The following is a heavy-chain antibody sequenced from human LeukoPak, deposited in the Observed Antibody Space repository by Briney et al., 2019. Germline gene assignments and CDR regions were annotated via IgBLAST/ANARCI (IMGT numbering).Heavy chain of an antibody. D-gene: IGHD4-17*01. V-gene: IGHV3-30*02. CDR3: GKSPSTVTPIDY. Sequence: GGSLRLSCAASGFTFSSYGMHWVRQAPGKGLEWVTVIWYDGSNKYYADSVKGRFTISRDNSKNTLYLQMNSLRPEDTAVYFCGKSPSTVTPIDYWGQGTLVTVSS. J-gene: IGHJ4*02. CDR1: GFTFSSYG. CDR2: IWYDGSNK.